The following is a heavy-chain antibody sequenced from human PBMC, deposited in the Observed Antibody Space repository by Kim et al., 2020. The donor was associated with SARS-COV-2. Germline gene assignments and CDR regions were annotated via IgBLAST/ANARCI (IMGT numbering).Heavy chain of an antibody. V-gene: IGHV1-46*01. CDR1: EYTFTNYY. D-gene: IGHD3-10*01. Sequence: ASVKVSCKASEYTFTNYYMHWVRQAPGQGLEWMGIINPSGADTRYAQKFQGIVTMTRDTSTSTVYMELYSLRSEDTAVYYCARDSYGSGYYYGMDVWGQG. CDR2: INPSGADT. CDR3: ARDSYGSGYYYGMDV. J-gene: IGHJ6*02.